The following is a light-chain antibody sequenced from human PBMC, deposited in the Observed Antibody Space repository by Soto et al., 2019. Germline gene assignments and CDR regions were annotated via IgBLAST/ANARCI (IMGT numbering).Light chain of an antibody. J-gene: IGKJ4*01. CDR3: QQSLSTLLT. CDR1: QSISGY. V-gene: IGKV1-39*01. CDR2: GAS. Sequence: DTQMTQSPSSLPASVGDRVTITCRASQSISGYLNWYQQKPGKAPKVLISGASTLHNGVPSRFSGRGSGTDFTLTISSLQPEDVATYYCQQSLSTLLTFGGGTKVDSK.